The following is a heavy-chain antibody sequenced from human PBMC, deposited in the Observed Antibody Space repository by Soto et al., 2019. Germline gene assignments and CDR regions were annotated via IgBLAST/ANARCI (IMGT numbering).Heavy chain of an antibody. CDR3: VRDRYSSSKHYFED. J-gene: IGHJ4*02. D-gene: IGHD6-6*01. V-gene: IGHV1-69*04. CDR2: IIPILGIA. CDR1: GGTFSSYT. Sequence: SVKVSCKASGGTFSSYTISWVRQAPGQGLEWKGRIIPILGIANYAQKFQGRVTITADKSTSTAYMELSSLRSEDTAVYYCVRDRYSSSKHYFEDRGQRALVTVSS.